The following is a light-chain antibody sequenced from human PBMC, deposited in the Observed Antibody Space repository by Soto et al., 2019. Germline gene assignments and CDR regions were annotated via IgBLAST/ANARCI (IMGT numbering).Light chain of an antibody. CDR1: QSVSTF. J-gene: IGKJ5*01. CDR3: QQRARWPMP. CDR2: DTF. Sequence: EVVLTQSPATLSVSPGERVTLSCRASQSVSTFLAWYQHKPGQAPRPLIYDTFKRATGVPDRFSGGGSGTDFTLTISSLEPEDFAVYYCQQRARWPMPLGQGTRLE. V-gene: IGKV3-11*01.